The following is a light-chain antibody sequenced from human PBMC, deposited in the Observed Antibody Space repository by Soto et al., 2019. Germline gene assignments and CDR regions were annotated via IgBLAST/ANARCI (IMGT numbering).Light chain of an antibody. Sequence: DIQKTQSPSSLAASVADRVTITCQASQDITNYLNWYQQKPGRAPRLLIYDASNLETGVPSRFSGTGSGTDFTFTISSLQPEDLATYYCQQYDNLPITFGQGTRLEIK. CDR1: QDITNY. J-gene: IGKJ5*01. CDR2: DAS. V-gene: IGKV1-33*01. CDR3: QQYDNLPIT.